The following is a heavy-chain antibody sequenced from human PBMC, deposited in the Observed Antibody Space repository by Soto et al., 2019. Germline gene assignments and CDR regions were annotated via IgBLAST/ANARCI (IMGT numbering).Heavy chain of an antibody. Sequence: SETLSLTCTVSGGSTNSYYWSWIRQPPGKGLEWIGYIYYSGSTYCNPSLKSRVTISVDTSKNQFSLKLSSVTAADTAVYYCARVPKGDQYYYHNSGYYYGLFDYWGQGTLVTVSS. J-gene: IGHJ4*02. D-gene: IGHD3-22*01. CDR3: ARVPKGDQYYYHNSGYYYGLFDY. V-gene: IGHV4-30-4*08. CDR2: IYYSGST. CDR1: GGSTNSYY.